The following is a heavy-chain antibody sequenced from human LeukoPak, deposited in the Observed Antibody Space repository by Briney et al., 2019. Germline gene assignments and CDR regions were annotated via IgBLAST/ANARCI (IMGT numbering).Heavy chain of an antibody. J-gene: IGHJ4*02. CDR2: INHSGST. D-gene: IGHD3-3*01. V-gene: IGHV4-34*01. Sequence: SETLSLTCAVYGGSFSGYYWSWIRQPPGKGLEGIGEINHSGSTNYNPSLKRRVTISVDTSKNQFSLKLSSVTAADTAVYYCARADFWSGYRYFDYWGQGTLVTVSS. CDR1: GGSFSGYY. CDR3: ARADFWSGYRYFDY.